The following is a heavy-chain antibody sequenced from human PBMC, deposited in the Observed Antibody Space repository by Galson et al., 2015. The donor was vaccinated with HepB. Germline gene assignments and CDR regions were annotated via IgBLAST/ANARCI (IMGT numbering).Heavy chain of an antibody. CDR1: GFTFSSYG. CDR2: IWYDGSNK. Sequence: SLRLSCAASGFTFSSYGMHWVRQAPGKGLEWVAVIWYDGSNKYYADSVKGRFTISRDNSKNTLYLQMNSLRAEDTAVYYCARAGIGVQTGGMDVWGQGTTVTVSS. J-gene: IGHJ6*02. V-gene: IGHV3-33*08. CDR3: ARAGIGVQTGGMDV. D-gene: IGHD3-22*01.